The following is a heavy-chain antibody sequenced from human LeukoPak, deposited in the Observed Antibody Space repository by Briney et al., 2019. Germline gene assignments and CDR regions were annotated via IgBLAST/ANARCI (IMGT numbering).Heavy chain of an antibody. D-gene: IGHD4-17*01. Sequence: PGGSLRLSCAASGFTFSSYSMNWVRQAPGKELEWVSYISSSSSTIYYADSVKGRFTISRDNAKNSLYLQMNSLRAEDTAVYYCARRAGDYDIDYWGQGTLVTVSS. CDR2: ISSSSSTI. V-gene: IGHV3-48*01. J-gene: IGHJ4*02. CDR3: ARRAGDYDIDY. CDR1: GFTFSSYS.